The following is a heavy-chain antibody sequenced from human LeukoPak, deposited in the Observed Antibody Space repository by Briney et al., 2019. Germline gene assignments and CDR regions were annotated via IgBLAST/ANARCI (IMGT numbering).Heavy chain of an antibody. Sequence: GGSLRLSCAASGFTFSLYWMHWVRQGPGKGLMWVSRLNEDGSTADYADSVKGRFTMSRDNAKGKVFLEMRGLTVEDTDIYLCVRERIYYSDLAYKERENFDPWGRGTLVTVSS. D-gene: IGHD1-26*01. J-gene: IGHJ5*02. CDR2: LNEDGSTA. V-gene: IGHV3-74*01. CDR1: GFTFSLYW. CDR3: VRERIYYSDLAYKERENFDP.